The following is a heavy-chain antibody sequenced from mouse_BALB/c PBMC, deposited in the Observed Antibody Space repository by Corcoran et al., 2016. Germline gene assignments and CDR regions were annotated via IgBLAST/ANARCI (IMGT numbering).Heavy chain of an antibody. J-gene: IGHJ2*01. CDR3: ATYGNYESYFDY. V-gene: IGHV14-3*02. D-gene: IGHD2-1*01. CDR1: GFNIKDTY. Sequence: EVQLQQSGAELVKPGASVTLSCTASGFNIKDTYMHWVKQRPEQGLEWIGRIDPANGNTKYDPKFQGKATITADTSSNTAYLQLSSLTSEDTAVYYCATYGNYESYFDYWGQGTTLTVSS. CDR2: IDPANGNT.